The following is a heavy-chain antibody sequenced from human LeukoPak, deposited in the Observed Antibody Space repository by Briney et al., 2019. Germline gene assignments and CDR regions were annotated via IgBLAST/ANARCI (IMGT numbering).Heavy chain of an antibody. CDR3: ARGGVVGATSSWFDP. V-gene: IGHV1-46*03. CDR2: INPSGGST. D-gene: IGHD1-26*01. J-gene: IGHJ5*02. CDR1: GYTFTNYY. Sequence: ASVKVSCKASGYTFTNYYIHWVRQAPGQGLEWMGIINPSGGSTNYAQKFQGRVTMTRDTSTNTIYMELSSLRSEDTAVYYSARGGVVGATSSWFDPWGQGTLVTVPS.